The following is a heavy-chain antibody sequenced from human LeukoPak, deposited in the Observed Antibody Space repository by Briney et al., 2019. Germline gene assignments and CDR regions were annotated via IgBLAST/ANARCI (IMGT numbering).Heavy chain of an antibody. CDR2: ISYDGSNK. Sequence: GRSLRLSCAASGFTFSSYAMHWVRQAPGKGLEWVAVISYDGSNKYYADSVKGRFTISRDNAKNSLYLQMNSLRAEDMALYYCAKGHSDYGDYFDYWGQGTLVTVSS. D-gene: IGHD4-17*01. CDR3: AKGHSDYGDYFDY. CDR1: GFTFSSYA. V-gene: IGHV3-30*04. J-gene: IGHJ4*02.